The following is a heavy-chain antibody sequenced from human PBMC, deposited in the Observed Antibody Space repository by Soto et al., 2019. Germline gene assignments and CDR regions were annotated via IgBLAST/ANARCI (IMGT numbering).Heavy chain of an antibody. CDR2: INHSGST. CDR3: ARGNPYYIWGSYRPDKRNYYFDY. Sequence: SETLSLTCAVYGGSFSGYYWSWIRQPPGKGLEWIGEINHSGSTNYNPSLKSRVTISVDTSKNQFFLKLSSVTAADTAVYYCARGNPYYIWGSYRPDKRNYYFDYWGQGTLVTVSS. CDR1: GGSFSGYY. D-gene: IGHD3-16*02. J-gene: IGHJ4*02. V-gene: IGHV4-34*01.